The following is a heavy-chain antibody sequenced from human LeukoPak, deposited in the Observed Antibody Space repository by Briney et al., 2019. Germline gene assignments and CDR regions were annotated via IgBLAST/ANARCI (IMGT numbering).Heavy chain of an antibody. V-gene: IGHV3-49*04. CDR1: GFTFGEYA. J-gene: IGHJ4*02. Sequence: GGSLGLSCTASGFTFGEYAVIWVRQAPGKGLEWVGFIRSKAYGGTTEYAASVKGRFTISRDDSKSIAYLQMDSLKTDDTAVYFCTRDYGDYKGDYWGQGTLVTVSS. CDR2: IRSKAYGGTT. D-gene: IGHD4-17*01. CDR3: TRDYGDYKGDY.